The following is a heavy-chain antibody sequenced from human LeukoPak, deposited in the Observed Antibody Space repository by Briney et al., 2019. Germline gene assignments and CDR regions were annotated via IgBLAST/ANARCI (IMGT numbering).Heavy chain of an antibody. CDR3: ARGRGVATIHWFDP. V-gene: IGHV4-59*01. Sequence: SETLSLTCTVSGGSISSYYWSWIRQPPGKGLEWIGYIYYSGSTNYNPSLKSRVTISVDTSKNQFSLKLSSVTAADTAVYYCARGRGVATIHWFDPWGQGTLVTVSS. CDR2: IYYSGST. J-gene: IGHJ5*02. CDR1: GGSISSYY. D-gene: IGHD5-12*01.